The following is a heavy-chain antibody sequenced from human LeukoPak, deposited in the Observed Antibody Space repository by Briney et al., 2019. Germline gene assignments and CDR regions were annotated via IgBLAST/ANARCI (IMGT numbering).Heavy chain of an antibody. Sequence: PGGSPRLSCAASGFTFSTYAMSWVRQAPGKGLEWVSAISGSGGSTYYADSVKGRFTISRDNSKNTLYLQMNSLRAEDTAVYYCAKDLILYVVVTAMDYWGQGTLVTVSS. D-gene: IGHD2-21*02. CDR1: GFTFSTYA. CDR2: ISGSGGST. V-gene: IGHV3-23*01. CDR3: AKDLILYVVVTAMDY. J-gene: IGHJ4*02.